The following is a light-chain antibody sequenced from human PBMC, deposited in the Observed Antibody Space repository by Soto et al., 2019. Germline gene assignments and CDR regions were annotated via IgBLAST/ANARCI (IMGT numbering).Light chain of an antibody. CDR1: SNDVGGYNY. V-gene: IGLV2-14*03. J-gene: IGLJ2*01. CDR3: SSYTSGSIPVV. CDR2: DVS. Sequence: QSALTQPASVSGSPGQSITISCTGTSNDVGGYNYVSWYQQHPGKAPKVMIYDVSNRPSGISNRFSGSKSGNTASLTISGLQAEDEAHYYCSSYTSGSIPVVFGGGTKLTVL.